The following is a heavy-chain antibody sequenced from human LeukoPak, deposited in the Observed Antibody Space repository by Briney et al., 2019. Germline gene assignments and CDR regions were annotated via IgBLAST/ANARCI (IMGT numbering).Heavy chain of an antibody. CDR1: AHSISSGYY. Sequence: SETLSLTCTVSAHSISSGYYWGWIRQPPGKGLEWTGSIFQSGHTYYSPSLKSRVTISVDTSNNRFSLSLSAVTAADTAIYYCARDTRTAQGFDYWGQGILVTVSS. CDR3: ARDTRTAQGFDY. J-gene: IGHJ4*02. V-gene: IGHV4-38-2*02. D-gene: IGHD2-15*01. CDR2: IFQSGHT.